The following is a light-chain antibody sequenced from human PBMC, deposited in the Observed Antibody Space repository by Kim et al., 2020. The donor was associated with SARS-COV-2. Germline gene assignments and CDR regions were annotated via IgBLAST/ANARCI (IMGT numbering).Light chain of an antibody. CDR1: KLGNKY. J-gene: IGLJ3*02. V-gene: IGLV3-1*01. CDR2: QDN. CDR3: QAWDSNTWV. Sequence: SVSPGQAASITCSGDKLGNKYTSWYQQKPGQSPVLLIYQDNKRPSGIPERFSGSSSGNTATLTVSGTQAMDEADYYCQAWDSNTWVFGGGTKVTVL.